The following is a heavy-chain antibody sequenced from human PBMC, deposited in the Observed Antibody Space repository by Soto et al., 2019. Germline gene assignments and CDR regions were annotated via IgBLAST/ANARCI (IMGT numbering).Heavy chain of an antibody. J-gene: IGHJ3*02. D-gene: IGHD5-18*01. CDR2: IIPIFGTA. V-gene: IGHV1-69*01. CDR3: ASFKGVQIWLHYDAFDI. CDR1: GGTFSSYA. Sequence: QVQLVQSGAEVKKPGSSVKVSCKASGGTFSSYAISWVRQAPGQGLEWMGGIIPIFGTANYAQKFQGRVTITADESTSTAYMELSSLRSEDTAVYYCASFKGVQIWLHYDAFDIWGQGTMVTVSS.